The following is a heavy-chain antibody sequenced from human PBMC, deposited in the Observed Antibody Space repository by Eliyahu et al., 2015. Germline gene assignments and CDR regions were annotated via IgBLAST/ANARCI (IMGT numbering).Heavy chain of an antibody. CDR2: INPSGGST. D-gene: IGHD4-23*01. CDR1: GYTFTSYY. Sequence: QVQLVQSGAEVKKPGASVKVSCKASGYTFTSYYMHWVRQAPGQGLEWMGIINPSGGSTSYAQKFQSRVTMTRDTSTSTVYMELSSLRSEDTAVYYCASGGYGGNPFDYWGQGTLVTVSS. J-gene: IGHJ4*02. CDR3: ASGGYGGNPFDY. V-gene: IGHV1-46*03.